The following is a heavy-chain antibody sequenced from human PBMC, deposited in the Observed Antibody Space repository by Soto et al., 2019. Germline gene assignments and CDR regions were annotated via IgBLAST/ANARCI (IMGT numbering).Heavy chain of an antibody. CDR1: GGSIKVGGYY. CDR3: VFPATADFDY. V-gene: IGHV4-61*08. Sequence: SETLSLTCTVSGGSIKVGGYYWGWIRQPPGKGLEWIGYIYYSGSTKYNPSLRSRVTISVDTSKNQFSLKLTSVAAADTAVYYCVFPATADFDYWGQGTPVTVSS. CDR2: IYYSGST. D-gene: IGHD6-13*01. J-gene: IGHJ4*02.